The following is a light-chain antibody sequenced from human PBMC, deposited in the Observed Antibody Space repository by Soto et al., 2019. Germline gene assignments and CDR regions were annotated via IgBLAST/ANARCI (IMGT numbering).Light chain of an antibody. CDR3: QQIYTTPRT. V-gene: IGKV1-39*01. CDR1: QSIRTS. J-gene: IGKJ1*01. Sequence: DIQMTQAPFSLSASVGDRVTITCRASQSIRTSLNWYQQKPGKAPNLLIYGASSLQSGGPSRFRGSGSGTDCTLTISSLQPADFATYYCQQIYTTPRTFGRGTTVDIK. CDR2: GAS.